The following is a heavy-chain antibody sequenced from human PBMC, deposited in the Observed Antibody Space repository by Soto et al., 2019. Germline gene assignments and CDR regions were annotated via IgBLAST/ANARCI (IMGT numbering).Heavy chain of an antibody. D-gene: IGHD2-8*01. V-gene: IGHV1-69*02. CDR1: GGTFSSYT. CDR3: AKGPPRYCTDGVCYTRYYYMDV. Sequence: ASVKVSCKASGGTFSSYTISWVRQAPGQGLEWMGRIIPILGIANYAQKFQGRVTITADKSTSTAYMELSSLRSEDTAVYYCAKGPPRYCTDGVCYTRYYYMDVWGKGTTVTVS. J-gene: IGHJ6*03. CDR2: IIPILGIA.